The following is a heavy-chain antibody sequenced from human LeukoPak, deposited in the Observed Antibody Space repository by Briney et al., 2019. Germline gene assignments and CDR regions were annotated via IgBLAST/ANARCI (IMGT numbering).Heavy chain of an antibody. J-gene: IGHJ4*02. CDR1: GYTFTGYY. CDR3: ARSIAARTRNDY. D-gene: IGHD6-6*01. Sequence: GASVKVSCKASGYTFTGYYMHWVRQAPGQGLEWMGWINPSGGSTSYAQKFQGRVTMTRDMSTSTVYMELSSLRSEDTAVYYCARSIAARTRNDYWGQGTLVTVSS. CDR2: INPSGGST. V-gene: IGHV1-46*01.